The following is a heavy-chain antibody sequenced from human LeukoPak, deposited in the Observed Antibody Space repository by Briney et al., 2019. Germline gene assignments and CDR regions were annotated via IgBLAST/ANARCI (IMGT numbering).Heavy chain of an antibody. CDR3: ARGVRGVQNWFDP. J-gene: IGHJ5*02. V-gene: IGHV1-69*13. CDR2: NIPIFGTA. CDR1: GGTFSSYA. Sequence: GASVKVSCKASGGTFSSYAISWVRQAPGQGLEWMGGNIPIFGTANYAQKFQGRVTITADESTSTAYMELSSLRSEDTAVYYCARGVRGVQNWFDPWGQGTLVTVSS. D-gene: IGHD3-10*01.